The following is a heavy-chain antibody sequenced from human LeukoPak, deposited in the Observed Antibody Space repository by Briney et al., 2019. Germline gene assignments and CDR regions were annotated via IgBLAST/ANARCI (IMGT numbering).Heavy chain of an antibody. CDR1: GGSISSGGYS. D-gene: IGHD3-22*01. J-gene: IGHJ5*02. CDR2: IYHSGST. Sequence: KPSQTLSLTCAVSGGSISSGGYSWGWIRQPPGKGLEWIGYIYHSGSTYYNPSLKSRVTISVDRSKNQFSLKLSSVTAADTAVYYCARGPSRGITMIVVNVWFDPWGQGTLVTVSS. V-gene: IGHV4-30-2*01. CDR3: ARGPSRGITMIVVNVWFDP.